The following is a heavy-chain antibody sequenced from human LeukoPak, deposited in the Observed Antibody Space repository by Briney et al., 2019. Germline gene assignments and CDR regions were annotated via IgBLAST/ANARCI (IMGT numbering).Heavy chain of an antibody. CDR3: ARGMSLPGIAVAGIDY. CDR2: ISSSSSYM. CDR1: GFTFSSYS. J-gene: IGHJ4*02. V-gene: IGHV3-21*01. Sequence: GGSLRLSCAASGFTFSSYSMNWVRQAPGKGLEWVSSISSSSSYMYYADSVKGRFTISRDNAKNSLYLQMNSLRAEDTAVYYCARGMSLPGIAVAGIDYWGQGSLVTVSS. D-gene: IGHD6-19*01.